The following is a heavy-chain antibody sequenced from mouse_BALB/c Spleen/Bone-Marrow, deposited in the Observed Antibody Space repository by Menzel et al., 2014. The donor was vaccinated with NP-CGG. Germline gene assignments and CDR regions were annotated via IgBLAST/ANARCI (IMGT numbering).Heavy chain of an antibody. V-gene: IGHV1-31*01. J-gene: IGHJ4*01. CDR1: GYSFTGYY. Sequence: VQLQQSGPELVKPGASVKISCKASGYSFTGYYMHWVKQSHVKSLEWIGRINPYNGATSYNQNFKDKASLTVGKSSSTAYMELHSLTSEDSAVYYCASNYYGYAMDYWGQGTSVTVSS. CDR2: INPYNGAT. D-gene: IGHD1-1*01. CDR3: ASNYYGYAMDY.